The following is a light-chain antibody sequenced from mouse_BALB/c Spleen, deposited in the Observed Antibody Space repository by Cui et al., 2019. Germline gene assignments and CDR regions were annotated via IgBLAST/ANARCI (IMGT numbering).Light chain of an antibody. CDR3: HQWSSYPPT. CDR2: ATS. CDR1: SSVNY. Sequence: QIVPTQYPAIMPAPPGQKVTITCSAISSVNYTHWYQQKPGSSPKLWIYATSKLALGVPACFSGSGSGTSYSLTISSMVAEDATSYFCHQWSSYPPTFGAGTKLELK. V-gene: IGKV4-71*01. J-gene: IGKJ5*01.